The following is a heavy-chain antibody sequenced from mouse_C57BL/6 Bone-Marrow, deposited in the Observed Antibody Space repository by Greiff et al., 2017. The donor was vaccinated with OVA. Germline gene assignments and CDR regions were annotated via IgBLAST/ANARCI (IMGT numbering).Heavy chain of an antibody. D-gene: IGHD2-3*01. CDR1: GYTFTSYT. CDR2: INPSSGYT. V-gene: IGHV1-4*01. Sequence: QVQLQQSGAELVRPGASVKMSCKASGYTFTSYTMHWVKQRPGQGLEWIGYINPSSGYTKYNQKFKDKATLTADKSSRTAYMQLSSLTSDDSAVYYGARGCDDGGFAYWGQGTLVTVSA. CDR3: ARGCDDGGFAY. J-gene: IGHJ3*01.